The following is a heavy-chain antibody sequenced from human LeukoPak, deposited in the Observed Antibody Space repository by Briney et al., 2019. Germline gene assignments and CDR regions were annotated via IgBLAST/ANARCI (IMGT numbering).Heavy chain of an antibody. CDR3: AKGGSGYFLDL. Sequence: GGSLRLSCAASGFIFNNYGLIWVRQAPGKGLEWASAISNDGGGTTYADFVKGRFTISRDNSKNTLFLQMNSLRAEDTALYCAKGGSGYFLDLWGQGTLVTVSS. CDR2: ISNDGGGT. J-gene: IGHJ5*02. V-gene: IGHV3-23*01. CDR1: GFIFNNYG. D-gene: IGHD3-22*01.